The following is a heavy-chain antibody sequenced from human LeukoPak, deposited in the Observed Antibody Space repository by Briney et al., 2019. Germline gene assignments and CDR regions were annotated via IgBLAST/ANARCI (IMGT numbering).Heavy chain of an antibody. CDR3: AMAWFGELLIFVGLDY. Sequence: SVKVSCKASGGTFSSYAISWVRQAPGQGLEWMGGIIPIFGTANYAQKFQGRVTITADESTSTAYMELSSLRSEDTAVYYCAMAWFGELLIFVGLDYWGQGTLVTVSS. D-gene: IGHD3-10*01. J-gene: IGHJ4*02. CDR1: GGTFSSYA. V-gene: IGHV1-69*13. CDR2: IIPIFGTA.